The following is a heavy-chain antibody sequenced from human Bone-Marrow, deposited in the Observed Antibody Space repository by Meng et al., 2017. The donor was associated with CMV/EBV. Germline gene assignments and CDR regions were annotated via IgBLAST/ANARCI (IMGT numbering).Heavy chain of an antibody. CDR2: IIPILGIA. CDR3: ARDPYDILTGRPIPRMDV. Sequence: SVKVSCKASGGTFSSYTISWVRQAPGQGLEWMGRIIPILGIANYAQKFQGRVTITADKSTSTVYMELSSLRSEDTAVYYCARDPYDILTGRPIPRMDVWGQGTKVTVSS. D-gene: IGHD3-9*01. V-gene: IGHV1-69*04. CDR1: GGTFSSYT. J-gene: IGHJ6*02.